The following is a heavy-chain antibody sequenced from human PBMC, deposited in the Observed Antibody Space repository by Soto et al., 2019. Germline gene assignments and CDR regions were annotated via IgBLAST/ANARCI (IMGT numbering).Heavy chain of an antibody. CDR3: AKASITMVRGAQLDY. D-gene: IGHD3-10*01. Sequence: GGSLRLSCAASGFTFSSYGMHWVRQAPGKGLEWVAVISYDGSNKYYADSVKGRFTISRDNSKNTLYLQMNSLRAEDTAVYYCAKASITMVRGAQLDYWGQGTLVTVSS. CDR1: GFTFSSYG. J-gene: IGHJ4*02. CDR2: ISYDGSNK. V-gene: IGHV3-30*18.